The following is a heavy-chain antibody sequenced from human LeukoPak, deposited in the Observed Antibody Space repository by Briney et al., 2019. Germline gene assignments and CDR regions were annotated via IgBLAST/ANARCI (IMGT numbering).Heavy chain of an antibody. D-gene: IGHD1-14*01. J-gene: IGHJ4*02. CDR1: GFTFDDYA. V-gene: IGHV3-9*01. CDR2: ISWNSGRI. Sequence: GRSLRLSCAASGFTFDDYAMNWVRQAPGKGLEWVSGISWNSGRIGYADSVKGRFTISRDNAKNSLYLQMNSLRAEDTAVYYCARRREQVSFISRRKDQSFDYWGQGTLVTVSS. CDR3: ARRREQVSFISRRKDQSFDY.